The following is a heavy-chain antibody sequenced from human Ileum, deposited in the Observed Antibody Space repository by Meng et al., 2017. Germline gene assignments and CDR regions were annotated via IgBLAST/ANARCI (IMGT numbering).Heavy chain of an antibody. CDR3: GHWDRFCYVNADY. V-gene: IGHV2-5*02. D-gene: IGHD3-16*01. Sequence: ISVRASGPCCDVPTRTLPSTCPFSCFSPTSVRVCLGSLSPPPGKALEWLALIYWDDDTRYRPSLKRRLTIHKDTPENQVVLTMTNMDPVDTATYYCGHWDRFCYVNADYWGQGTLVTVSS. J-gene: IGHJ4*02. CDR1: CFSPTSVRVC. CDR2: IYWDDDT.